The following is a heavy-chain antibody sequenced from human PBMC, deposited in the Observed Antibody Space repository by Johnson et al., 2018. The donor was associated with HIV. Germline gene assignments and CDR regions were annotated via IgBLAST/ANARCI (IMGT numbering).Heavy chain of an antibody. D-gene: IGHD1-26*01. Sequence: VQLVESGGGLVQPGGSLRLSCAASGFTFDDYAMHWVRQAPGKGLEWVSGISWNSGSIGYADSVKGRFTISRDNAKNSLYLQMNSLRAEDTALYYCAKDLGIVGAMHRTFDIWGQGTMVTVSS. V-gene: IGHV3-9*01. J-gene: IGHJ3*02. CDR2: ISWNSGSI. CDR3: AKDLGIVGAMHRTFDI. CDR1: GFTFDDYA.